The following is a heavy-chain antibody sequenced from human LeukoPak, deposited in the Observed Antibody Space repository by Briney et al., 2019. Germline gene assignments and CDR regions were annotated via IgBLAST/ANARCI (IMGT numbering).Heavy chain of an antibody. Sequence: SETLSLTCTVSGGSISSYYWSWIRQPPGKGLEWIGYIYYSGSTNYNPSLKSRLTISVDTSKNQFSLKLSSVTAADTAVYYCARGINCSSSSCYYYFDYWGQGTLVTVSS. V-gene: IGHV4-59*01. D-gene: IGHD2-2*01. CDR2: IYYSGST. CDR1: GGSISSYY. CDR3: ARGINCSSSSCYYYFDY. J-gene: IGHJ4*02.